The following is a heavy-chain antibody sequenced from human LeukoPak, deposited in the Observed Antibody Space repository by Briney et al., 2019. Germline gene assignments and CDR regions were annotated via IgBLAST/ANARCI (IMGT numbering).Heavy chain of an antibody. J-gene: IGHJ5*02. CDR3: ARERELLGPTGGFDP. CDR2: IYYSGST. D-gene: IGHD1-26*01. Sequence: SETLCLTCTVSGVSVSSGSYYWSWIRQPPGKGLEWVGYIYYSGSTNSNPSLKSRVTTSVDTSKNQFSLKLSSVTAADTAVYYCARERELLGPTGGFDPWGQGTLVTVSS. CDR1: GVSVSSGSYY. V-gene: IGHV4-61*01.